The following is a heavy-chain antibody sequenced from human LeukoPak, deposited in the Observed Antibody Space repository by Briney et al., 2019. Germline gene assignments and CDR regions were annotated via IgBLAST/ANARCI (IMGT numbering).Heavy chain of an antibody. CDR3: AMDSSWLPLKFDY. CDR2: LYSGGTT. D-gene: IGHD5-24*01. CDR1: GFTFSSYN. J-gene: IGHJ4*02. V-gene: IGHV3-66*01. Sequence: GGSLRLSCAASGFTFSSYNMNWVRQAPGKGLEWVSVLYSGGTTYYADSVKGRFTISRDNSKNTLYLQVNSLRAEDTAVYYCAMDSSWLPLKFDYWGQGTLVTVST.